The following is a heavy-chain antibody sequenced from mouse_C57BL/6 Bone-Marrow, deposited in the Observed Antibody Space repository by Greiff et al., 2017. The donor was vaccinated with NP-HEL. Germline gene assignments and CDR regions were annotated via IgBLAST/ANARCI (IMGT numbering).Heavy chain of an antibody. CDR3: AGYYYGSSYPYYFDY. D-gene: IGHD1-1*01. J-gene: IGHJ2*01. V-gene: IGHV14-3*01. CDR1: GFNIKNTY. Sequence: VQLQQSVAELVRPGASVKLSCTASGFNIKNTYMHWVKQRPEQGLEWIGRIDPANGNTKYAPKFQGKATITADTSSNTAYLQLSSLTSEDTAIYYFAGYYYGSSYPYYFDYWGQGTTLTVSA. CDR2: IDPANGNT.